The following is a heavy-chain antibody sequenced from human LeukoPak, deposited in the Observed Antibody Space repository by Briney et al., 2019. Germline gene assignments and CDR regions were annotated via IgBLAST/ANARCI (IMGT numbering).Heavy chain of an antibody. CDR2: IYYSGST. J-gene: IGHJ4*02. CDR3: ARVGDYDILTGYHPHRTWFDY. Sequence: SETLSLTCTVSGGSISSYYWSWIRQPPGKGLEWIGYIYYSGSTNYNPSLKSRVTISVDTSKNQFSLKLSSVTAADTAVYYCARVGDYDILTGYHPHRTWFDYWGQGTLVTVSS. D-gene: IGHD3-9*01. V-gene: IGHV4-59*01. CDR1: GGSISSYY.